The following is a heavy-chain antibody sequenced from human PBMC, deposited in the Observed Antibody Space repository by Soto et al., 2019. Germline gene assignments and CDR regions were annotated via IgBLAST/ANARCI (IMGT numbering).Heavy chain of an antibody. J-gene: IGHJ6*02. CDR1: GGTFSTYS. D-gene: IGHD6-19*01. CDR2: SLPIFGTS. CDR3: ARGGWYPKSSFYYGMDV. V-gene: IGHV1-69*01. Sequence: QVQLVQSGAEVKKPGSSVKVSCKASGGTFSTYSISWVRQAPGQGLEWMGESLPIFGTSHYAQNFQGRVTITADESTSTVYMELSSLRSDDTAVYYCARGGWYPKSSFYYGMDVWGQGTTVTVSS.